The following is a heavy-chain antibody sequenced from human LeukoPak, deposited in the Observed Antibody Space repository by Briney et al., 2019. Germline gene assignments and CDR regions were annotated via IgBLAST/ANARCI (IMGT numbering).Heavy chain of an antibody. V-gene: IGHV1-8*01. J-gene: IGHJ4*02. CDR1: GYTFTSYD. CDR2: MNPNSGNT. D-gene: IGHD3-9*01. Sequence: ASVKVSCKASGYTFTSYDINWVRQAPGQGLEWMGWMNPNSGNTGYAQKFQGRVTMTRNTSISTAYMELSSLRSEDTAVYYCAKTRILTEEFDYWGQGTLVTVSS. CDR3: AKTRILTEEFDY.